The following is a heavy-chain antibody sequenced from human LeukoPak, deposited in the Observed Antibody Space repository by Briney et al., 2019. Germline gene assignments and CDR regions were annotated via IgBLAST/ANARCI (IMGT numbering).Heavy chain of an antibody. V-gene: IGHV1-69*04. CDR2: IIPILGIA. D-gene: IGHD3-3*01. CDR1: GGTFSSYA. CDR3: ARGLTIFGVVRFDP. Sequence: ASVKVSCKASGGTFSSYAISWVRQAPGQGLEWMGRIIPILGIANYAQKFQGRVTITADKSTSTAYMELSSLRSEDTAVYYCARGLTIFGVVRFDPWGQGTLVTVSS. J-gene: IGHJ5*02.